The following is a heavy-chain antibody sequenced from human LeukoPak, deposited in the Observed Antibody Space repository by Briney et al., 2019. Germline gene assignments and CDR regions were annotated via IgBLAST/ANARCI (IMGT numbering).Heavy chain of an antibody. CDR1: GGSISSSSYY. CDR3: ARVQTDIVVVVAAAAFDI. D-gene: IGHD2-15*01. Sequence: PSETLSLTCTVSGGSISSSSYYWGWIRQPPGKGLEWIGSIYYSGSTYYNPSLKSRVTISVDTSKNQFSLKLSSVTAADTAVYYCARVQTDIVVVVAAAAFDIWGQGTMVTVSS. J-gene: IGHJ3*02. CDR2: IYYSGST. V-gene: IGHV4-39*07.